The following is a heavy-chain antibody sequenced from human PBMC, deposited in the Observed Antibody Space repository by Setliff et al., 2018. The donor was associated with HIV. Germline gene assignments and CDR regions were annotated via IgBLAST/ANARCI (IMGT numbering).Heavy chain of an antibody. D-gene: IGHD6-6*01. CDR3: ARDPSKAARPWGYSDS. CDR2: INAGNGHT. CDR1: GYTFISYA. V-gene: IGHV1-3*01. Sequence: GASVKVSCKASGYTFISYAMHWVRQAPGQRLEWMGWINAGNGHTKYSRKLQGRVAINRDTSASTAYMELSSLRSDDTAVYYCARDPSKAARPWGYSDSWGQGTLVTVSS. J-gene: IGHJ4*02.